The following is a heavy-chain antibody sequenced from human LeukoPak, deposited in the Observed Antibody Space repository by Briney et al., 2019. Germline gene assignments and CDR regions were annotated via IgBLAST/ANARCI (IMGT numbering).Heavy chain of an antibody. V-gene: IGHV3-23*01. J-gene: IGHJ3*01. CDR3: GKDPNGDYVGAFDF. Sequence: GGSLRLSCAASGFSISNSAMSWVRQAPGKGLEWVSLIVASSGSTFYADSVKGRFTISRDSSKNTLYLQMNSLRAEDTALYFCGKDPNGDYVGAFDFWGPGTMVTVSS. CDR2: IVASSGST. D-gene: IGHD4-17*01. CDR1: GFSISNSA.